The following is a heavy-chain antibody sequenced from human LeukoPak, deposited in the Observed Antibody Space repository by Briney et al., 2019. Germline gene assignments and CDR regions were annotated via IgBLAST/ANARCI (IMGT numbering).Heavy chain of an antibody. CDR2: IKSKTEGGTT. D-gene: IGHD1-1*01. V-gene: IGHV3-15*01. Sequence: WIRQSPGKGLEWVGRIKSKTEGGTTDYAAPVKGRFIISRDDSKNILYLQMSGLMTEDTAVYYCSVAIYTNCKNWGPGTLVSVSS. J-gene: IGHJ4*02. CDR3: SVAIYTNCKN.